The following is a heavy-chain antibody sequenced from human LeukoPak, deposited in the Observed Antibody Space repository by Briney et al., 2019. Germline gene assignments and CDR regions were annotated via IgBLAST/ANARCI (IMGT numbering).Heavy chain of an antibody. D-gene: IGHD1-26*01. J-gene: IGHJ4*02. Sequence: SETLSLTCTVSGDSIRSSYWSWIRQPPGKGLEWIGYIYYSGRNDYNPSLKSRLTISLDTSKNQFSLKLSSVTAADTAVYYCARERRSGSYYYFDYWGQGTLVTVSS. CDR1: GDSIRSSY. CDR3: ARERRSGSYYYFDY. V-gene: IGHV4-59*01. CDR2: IYYSGRN.